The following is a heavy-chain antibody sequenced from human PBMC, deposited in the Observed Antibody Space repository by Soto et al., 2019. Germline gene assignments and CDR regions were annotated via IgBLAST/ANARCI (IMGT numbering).Heavy chain of an antibody. CDR1: GFTFSTYT. CDR2: ITGSGGTT. D-gene: IGHD3-3*01. CDR3: AKDVRFLEWFHASPGRHDAFDI. J-gene: IGHJ3*02. Sequence: PGGSLRLSCAASGFTFSTYTLSWVRRAPGKGLEWVSAITGSGGTTYYAGSVKGRFTISRDNSKNTVYLQMNSLRAEDTAVYYCAKDVRFLEWFHASPGRHDAFDIWGQGIMVTVSS. V-gene: IGHV3-23*01.